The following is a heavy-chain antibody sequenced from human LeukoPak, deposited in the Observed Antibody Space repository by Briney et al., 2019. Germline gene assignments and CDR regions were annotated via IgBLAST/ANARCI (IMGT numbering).Heavy chain of an antibody. CDR2: ISGSGGST. D-gene: IGHD3-3*01. CDR3: AKDPRFSDFWSGYYLNWFDP. J-gene: IGHJ5*02. Sequence: GGSLRLSCTASGFTFGDYAMSWIRQAPGKGLEWVSAISGSGGSTYYADSVKGRFTISRENSKNTLYLQMNSLRAEDTAVYYCAKDPRFSDFWSGYYLNWFDPWGQGTLVTVS. V-gene: IGHV3-23*01. CDR1: GFTFGDYA.